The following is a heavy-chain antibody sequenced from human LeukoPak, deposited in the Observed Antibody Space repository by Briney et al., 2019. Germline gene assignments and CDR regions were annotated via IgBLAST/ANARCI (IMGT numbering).Heavy chain of an antibody. Sequence: ASVKVSCKASGYTFTSYDINWVRQATGQGLEWMGWMNPNSGNTGYAQKLQGRVTITRNTSISTAYMELSSLRSEDTAVYYCARGFSVFGVVTEYFDYWGQGTLVTVSS. D-gene: IGHD3-3*01. V-gene: IGHV1-8*03. J-gene: IGHJ4*02. CDR3: ARGFSVFGVVTEYFDY. CDR2: MNPNSGNT. CDR1: GYTFTSYD.